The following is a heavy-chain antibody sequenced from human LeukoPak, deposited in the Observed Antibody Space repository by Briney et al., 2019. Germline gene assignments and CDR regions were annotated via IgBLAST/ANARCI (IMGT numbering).Heavy chain of an antibody. Sequence: PGGSLRLSCAASGFTFDDYAMHWVRQAPGKGLEWVSGISWNSGSIGYANSVKGRFTISRDNAKNSLYLQMNSLRAEDMALYYCAKDRGNYYDSEGAFDIWGQGTMVTVSS. J-gene: IGHJ3*02. D-gene: IGHD3-22*01. V-gene: IGHV3-9*03. CDR2: ISWNSGSI. CDR1: GFTFDDYA. CDR3: AKDRGNYYDSEGAFDI.